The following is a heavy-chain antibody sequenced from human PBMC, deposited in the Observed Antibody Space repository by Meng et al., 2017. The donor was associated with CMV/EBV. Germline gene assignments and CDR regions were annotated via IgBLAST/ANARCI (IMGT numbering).Heavy chain of an antibody. J-gene: IGHJ4*02. CDR2: LNPASGDT. CDR3: ATSSVEVMIYAGLDY. CDR1: GYTFTGYY. Sequence: SGYTFTGYYIHWARQAPGQGLAWMGWLNPASGDTILAQKFQGRVTMTRDTSLTTAYMELNRLRSDDTAVYYCATSSVEVMIYAGLDYWGQGTLVTVSS. D-gene: IGHD2/OR15-2a*01. V-gene: IGHV1-2*02.